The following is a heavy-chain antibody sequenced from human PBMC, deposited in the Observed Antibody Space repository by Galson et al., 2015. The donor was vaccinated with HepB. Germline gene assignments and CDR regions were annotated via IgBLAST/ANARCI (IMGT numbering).Heavy chain of an antibody. V-gene: IGHV3-66*01. CDR1: GFTVIGNY. J-gene: IGHJ2*01. Sequence: SLRLSCAASGFTVIGNYMAWVRQAPGKGLEWVSVVYRGGGRYYAASVQGRFTIFRDDSKNTLFLQQNSLRVEDTAADYCAKSNSGLGGGHYGGVYLDLWGRGILVT. CDR2: VYRGGGR. D-gene: IGHD4-23*01. CDR3: AKSNSGLGGGHYGGVYLDL.